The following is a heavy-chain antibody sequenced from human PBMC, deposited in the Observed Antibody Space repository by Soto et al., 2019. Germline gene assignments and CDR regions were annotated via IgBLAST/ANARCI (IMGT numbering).Heavy chain of an antibody. CDR1: GFTFSNYG. D-gene: IGHD3-22*01. V-gene: IGHV3-30*18. Sequence: QVQVVESGGGVVQPGRSLRLSCAASGFTFSNYGMHWVRQAPGKGLEWVALISYDGRNDYFADSVKGRFTISRDNSKNTVHLQMNSLRAEDTAVYYCAKGGIFDTSGYYYFDYWGQGTLVTVSS. CDR2: ISYDGRND. CDR3: AKGGIFDTSGYYYFDY. J-gene: IGHJ4*02.